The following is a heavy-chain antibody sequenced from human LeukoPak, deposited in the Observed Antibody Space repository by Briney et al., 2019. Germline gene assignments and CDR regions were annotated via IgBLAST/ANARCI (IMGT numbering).Heavy chain of an antibody. D-gene: IGHD3-22*01. Sequence: GGSLRLSCAASGFTFSSYSMNWVRQAPGKGLEWVSSISSSSSYIYYADSVEGRFTISRDNAKNSLYLQMNSLRAEDTAVYYCARDYYDSSANGPWFDPWGQGTLVTVSS. CDR2: ISSSSSYI. CDR1: GFTFSSYS. CDR3: ARDYYDSSANGPWFDP. J-gene: IGHJ5*02. V-gene: IGHV3-21*01.